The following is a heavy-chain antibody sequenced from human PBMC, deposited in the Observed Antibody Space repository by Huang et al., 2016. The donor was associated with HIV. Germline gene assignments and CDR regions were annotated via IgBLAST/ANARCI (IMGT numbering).Heavy chain of an antibody. CDR2: INPLSGVT. V-gene: IGHV1-2*02. CDR1: GYTFTAYF. Sequence: PGAEVKASCRTSGYTFTAYFVNWVRQAPEQGLQWMGSINPLSGVTNYAQKFQGRVTMNRDTSIRTVYMELNRLRSDDTALYYCARTPYSGSHPDYWGQGTLVTVSS. D-gene: IGHD2-15*01. J-gene: IGHJ4*02. CDR3: ARTPYSGSHPDY.